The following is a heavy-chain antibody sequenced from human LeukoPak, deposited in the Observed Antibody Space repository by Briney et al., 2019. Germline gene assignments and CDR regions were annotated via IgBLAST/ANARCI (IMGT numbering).Heavy chain of an antibody. CDR3: AKDRRWFGELSPYYFDY. V-gene: IGHV3-30*18. Sequence: PGGSLRLSCAASGFTFSSYGMHWVRQAPGKGLEWVAVISYDGSNKYYADSVKGRFTISRDNSKNTLYLQMNSLRAEDTAVYYCAKDRRWFGELSPYYFDYWGQGTLVTVSS. J-gene: IGHJ4*02. D-gene: IGHD3-10*01. CDR2: ISYDGSNK. CDR1: GFTFSSYG.